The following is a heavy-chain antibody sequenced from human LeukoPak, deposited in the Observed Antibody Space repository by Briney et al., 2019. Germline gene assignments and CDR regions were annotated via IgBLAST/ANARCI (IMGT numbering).Heavy chain of an antibody. D-gene: IGHD2-2*01. CDR1: GYTFTGYY. CDR2: INPNSGGT. V-gene: IGHV1-2*02. J-gene: IGHJ4*02. CDR3: ARDVEEYCSSTSCYIVDY. Sequence: APVKVSCKASGYTFTGYYMHWVRQAPGQGLEWMGWINPNSGGTNYAQKFQGRVTMTRDTSISTAYMELSRLRSDDTAVYYCARDVEEYCSSTSCYIVDYWGQGTLVTVSS.